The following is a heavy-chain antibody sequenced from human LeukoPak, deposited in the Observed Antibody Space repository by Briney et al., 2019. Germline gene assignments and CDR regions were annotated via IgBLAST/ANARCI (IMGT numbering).Heavy chain of an antibody. CDR2: ISGSGGDT. D-gene: IGHD3-10*01. CDR1: GFAFSTYS. CDR3: ANDLGGEGGSGFPGY. J-gene: IGHJ4*02. V-gene: IGHV3-23*01. Sequence: PGGSLRLSCAASGFAFSTYSMTWVRQAPGKGLEWVSAISGSGGDTYYADSVKGRFTISRDNSKYTLYLQMNSLRAEDTAVYHCANDLGGEGGSGFPGYWGRGTLVTVSS.